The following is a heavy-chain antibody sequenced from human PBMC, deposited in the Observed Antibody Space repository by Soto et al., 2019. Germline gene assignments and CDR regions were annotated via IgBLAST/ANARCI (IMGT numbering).Heavy chain of an antibody. CDR3: ARDSISPTRGYYYYYGMDV. V-gene: IGHV1-69*13. J-gene: IGHJ6*02. CDR2: IIPIFGTA. Sequence: SVKVSCKASGGTFSSYAISWVRQAPGQGLEWMGGIIPIFGTANYAQKFQGRVTITADESTSTAYMELSSLRSEDTAVYYCARDSISPTRGYYYYYGMDVWGQGTTVTVSS. CDR1: GGTFSSYA. D-gene: IGHD2-15*01.